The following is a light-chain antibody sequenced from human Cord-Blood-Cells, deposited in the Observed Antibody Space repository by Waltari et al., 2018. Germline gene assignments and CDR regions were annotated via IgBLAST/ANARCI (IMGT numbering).Light chain of an antibody. CDR1: SSDVGGYNY. V-gene: IGLV2-11*01. CDR2: DVR. Sequence: QSALTQPRSVSGSPGQSVTISCPGTSSDVGGYNYVSWYQQHPGKASKLMIYDVRKRPSGVPDRFSGSKSGNTASLTISGLQAEDEADYYCCSYAGSYTLVFGGGTKLTVL. CDR3: CSYAGSYTLV. J-gene: IGLJ2*01.